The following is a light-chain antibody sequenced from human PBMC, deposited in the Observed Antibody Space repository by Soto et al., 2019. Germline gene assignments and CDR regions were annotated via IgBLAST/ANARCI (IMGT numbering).Light chain of an antibody. Sequence: DIQMTQSPSSVSASVGDRVTIACRASQDISNWLAWYQQKPGKAPKLLIFHASSLESGVPSRFSGSGSGTEFSLTISSLQSDDFATYYCQQYNTYPTFGQGTKVDIK. CDR2: HAS. J-gene: IGKJ1*01. V-gene: IGKV1-5*01. CDR1: QDISNW. CDR3: QQYNTYPT.